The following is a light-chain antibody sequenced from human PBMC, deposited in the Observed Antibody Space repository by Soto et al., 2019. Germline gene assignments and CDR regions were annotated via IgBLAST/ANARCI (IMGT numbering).Light chain of an antibody. CDR1: ESIGSY. J-gene: IGKJ5*01. CDR2: AAS. CDR3: QQSYGTPIT. Sequence: IHITHSPSSLSACLRYRVTINARASESIGSYLNWYQVKVGKAPKLLIYAASSLQSWVPSRFSGSESGTDFTLTISSLQPEDFGTYYCQQSYGTPITFGQGTRL. V-gene: IGKV1-39*01.